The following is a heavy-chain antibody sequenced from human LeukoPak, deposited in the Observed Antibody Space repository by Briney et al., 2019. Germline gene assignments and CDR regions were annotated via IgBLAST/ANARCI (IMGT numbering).Heavy chain of an antibody. D-gene: IGHD2-15*01. CDR2: IIPIFGTA. Sequence: SVKVSCKASGYTFTSYGISWVRQAPGQGLEWMGGIIPIFGTANYAQKFQGRVTITTDESTSTAYMELSSLRSEDTAVYYCAGIGYCSGGSCYGGQVRFDPWGQGTLVTVSS. J-gene: IGHJ5*02. V-gene: IGHV1-69*05. CDR3: AGIGYCSGGSCYGGQVRFDP. CDR1: GYTFTSYG.